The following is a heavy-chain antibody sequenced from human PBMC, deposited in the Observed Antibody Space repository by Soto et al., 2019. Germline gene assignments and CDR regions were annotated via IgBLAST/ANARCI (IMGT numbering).Heavy chain of an antibody. CDR1: GGSISSNNW. J-gene: IGHJ4*02. CDR3: ARAGEMATHFDY. Sequence: QLHLQESGPELVKPSGTLSLTCTVSGGSISSNNWWSWVRQPPGKGLEWIGEIYHDESNNYNPSLKSRVTISLDKSKNQFSLKLNSVTAADTAVYYCARAGEMATHFDYWGQGSLVTVSS. D-gene: IGHD2-15*01. CDR2: IYHDESN. V-gene: IGHV4-4*02.